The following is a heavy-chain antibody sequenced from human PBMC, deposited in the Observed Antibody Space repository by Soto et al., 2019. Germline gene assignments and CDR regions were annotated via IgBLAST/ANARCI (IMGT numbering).Heavy chain of an antibody. J-gene: IGHJ4*02. CDR2: INPDGGEK. Sequence: PGGSLRLSCAASGFAFSSFWMDWVRQAPGKGLEWVANINPDGGEKHYVDSVKGRFTISRDNARNSLYLHMNSLTAEDSALYYCSRSLDSWGQGTRVTVSS. CDR3: SRSLDS. V-gene: IGHV3-7*01. CDR1: GFAFSSFW.